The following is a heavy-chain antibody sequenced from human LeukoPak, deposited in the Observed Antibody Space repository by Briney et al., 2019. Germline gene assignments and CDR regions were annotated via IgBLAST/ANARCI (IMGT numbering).Heavy chain of an antibody. V-gene: IGHV3-74*01. J-gene: IGHJ6*03. D-gene: IGHD1-7*01. CDR2: INSDGSST. Sequence: GGSLRLSCAASGFTFSSYWMHWVRQAPGEGLVWVSRINSDGSSTSYADSVKGRFTISRDNAKNTLYLQMNSLRAEDTAVYYCARERENYNWNYGRDYYYYYMDVWGKGTTVTVSS. CDR1: GFTFSSYW. CDR3: ARERENYNWNYGRDYYYYYMDV.